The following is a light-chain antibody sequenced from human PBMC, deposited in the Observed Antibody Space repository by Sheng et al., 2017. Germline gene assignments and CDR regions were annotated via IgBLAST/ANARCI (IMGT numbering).Light chain of an antibody. V-gene: IGLV3-1*01. CDR2: QDY. CDR3: QVWDSSTLV. J-gene: IGLJ3*02. Sequence: YELTQPPSVSVAPGQAASITCSGNQLSNKYTSWYQHNPGQSPVLVLYQDYKRPSGIPERFSGSSSGNTATLTISGTQAMDEADYYCQVWDSSTLVFGGGTKLTVL. CDR1: QLSNKY.